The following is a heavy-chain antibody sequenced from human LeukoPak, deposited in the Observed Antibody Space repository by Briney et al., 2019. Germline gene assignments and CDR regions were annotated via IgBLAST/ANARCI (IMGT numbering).Heavy chain of an antibody. CDR3: ARGGVGGAPRHEYFQH. Sequence: ASVKVSCKASGYTFTSYAMNWVRQAPGQGLEWMGWINTNTGNPTYAQGFTGRFVFSLDTSVSTAYLQISSLKAEDTAVYYCARGGVGGAPRHEYFQHWGKGTLVTVSS. V-gene: IGHV7-4-1*02. D-gene: IGHD3-10*01. CDR2: INTNTGNP. J-gene: IGHJ1*01. CDR1: GYTFTSYA.